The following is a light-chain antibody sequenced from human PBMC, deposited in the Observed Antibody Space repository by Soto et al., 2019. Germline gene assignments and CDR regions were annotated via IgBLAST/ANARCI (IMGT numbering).Light chain of an antibody. CDR2: GAS. CDR1: QSVGSN. CDR3: QQYDNWPPRT. J-gene: IGKJ1*01. V-gene: IGKV3-15*01. Sequence: EIVMTQSPGTLSVSPGERATLSCRASQSVGSNLAWYQQKPGQAPRLLIYGASTRATAIPARFSGSGSGTEFTLTISSLQSEDFAVYYCQQYDNWPPRTFGQGTKVEIK.